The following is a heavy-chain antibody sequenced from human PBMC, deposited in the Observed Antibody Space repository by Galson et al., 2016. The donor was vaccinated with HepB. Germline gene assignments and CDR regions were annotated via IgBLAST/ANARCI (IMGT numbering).Heavy chain of an antibody. CDR2: IDASGGST. CDR3: SKGLGDSA. CDR1: GFNFGRYH. V-gene: IGHV3-23*01. D-gene: IGHD3-3*01. J-gene: IGHJ5*02. Sequence: SLRLSCAASGFNFGRYHMNWVRQAPGKGLEWVSSIDASGGSTSYSESVQGRFIVSRDNSKNILFLQMNGLSLEDTAVYYFSKGLGDSAWGQGTLVAVSS.